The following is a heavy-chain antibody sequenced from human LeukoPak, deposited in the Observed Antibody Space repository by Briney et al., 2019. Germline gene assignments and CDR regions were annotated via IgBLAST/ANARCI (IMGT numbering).Heavy chain of an antibody. CDR3: ARGGTITIFGVVIMHYYYYMDV. V-gene: IGHV4-34*01. CDR1: GVSFSGYY. D-gene: IGHD3-3*01. CDR2: INHSGST. J-gene: IGHJ6*03. Sequence: PSETLSLTCAVYGVSFSGYYWSWIRQPPGKGLEWIGEINHSGSTNYNPSLKSRVTISVDTSKNQFSLKLSSVTAADTAVYYCARGGTITIFGVVIMHYYYYMDVWGKGTTVTVSS.